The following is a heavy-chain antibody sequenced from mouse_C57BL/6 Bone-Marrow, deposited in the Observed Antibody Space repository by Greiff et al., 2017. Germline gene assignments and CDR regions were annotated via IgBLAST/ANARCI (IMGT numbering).Heavy chain of an antibody. V-gene: IGHV5-4*01. D-gene: IGHD2-3*01. J-gene: IGHJ2*01. Sequence: EVKLVESGGGLVKPGGSLKLSCAASGFTFSSYAMSWVRQTPEKRLEWVATISDGGSYTYYPENVKGRFTISRDNAKNNLYLQMSHLKSEDTAMYYCAREGDGYFFDYWGQGTTLTVSS. CDR3: AREGDGYFFDY. CDR1: GFTFSSYA. CDR2: ISDGGSYT.